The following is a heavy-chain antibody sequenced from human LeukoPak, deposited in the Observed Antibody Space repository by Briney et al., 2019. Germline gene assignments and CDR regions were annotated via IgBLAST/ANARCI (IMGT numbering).Heavy chain of an antibody. J-gene: IGHJ6*04. D-gene: IGHD3-22*01. V-gene: IGHV3-48*03. CDR1: GFTFSSYE. CDR3: AELGITMIRGV. Sequence: GGSLRLSCSASGFTFSSYEMNWVRQAPGKGLEWVSYISSSVSTIYYADSVKGRFTISRDNAKNSLYLQMNSLRTEDTAVYYCAELGITMIRGVWGKGTTVTISS. CDR2: ISSSVSTI.